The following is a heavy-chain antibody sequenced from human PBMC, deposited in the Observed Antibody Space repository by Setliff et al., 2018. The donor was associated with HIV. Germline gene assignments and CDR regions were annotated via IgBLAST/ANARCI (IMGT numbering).Heavy chain of an antibody. V-gene: IGHV4-34*01. D-gene: IGHD5-12*01. J-gene: IGHJ5*02. CDR2: FSPTGSP. CDR3: ARGAPRGRLRFPNWFDP. Sequence: KASETLSLTCAFYGGSFSSYYWNWIRQPPGKGLEWIGEFSPTGSPTYNPSLESRVTISVDTSKNQCSLKLRSPTAADTAIYYCARGAPRGRLRFPNWFDPWGQGTLVTVSS. CDR1: GGSFSSYY.